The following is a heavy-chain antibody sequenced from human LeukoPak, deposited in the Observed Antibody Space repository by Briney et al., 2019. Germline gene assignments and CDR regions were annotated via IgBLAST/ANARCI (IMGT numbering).Heavy chain of an antibody. CDR3: ASGDYGAGSPVMRY. V-gene: IGHV4-59*01. D-gene: IGHD3-10*01. CDR1: GGSISSYY. Sequence: SETLSLTCTVSGGSISSYYWSWIRQPPGKGLEWIGYIYYSGSTNYNPSLKSRVTISVDTSKNQFSLKLSSVTAADTAVYYCASGDYGAGSPVMRYWGHGTLVIVSS. J-gene: IGHJ4*01. CDR2: IYYSGST.